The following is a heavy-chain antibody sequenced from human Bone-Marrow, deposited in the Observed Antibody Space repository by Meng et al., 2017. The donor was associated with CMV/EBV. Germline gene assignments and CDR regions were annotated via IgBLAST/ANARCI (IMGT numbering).Heavy chain of an antibody. CDR1: GGTFSSYA. D-gene: IGHD2-2*01. Sequence: SAKVSCKASGGTFSSYAISWVRQAPGQGLEWMGGIIPIFGTANYAQKFQGRVTITTDESTSTAYMELSSLRSEDTAVYYCARSLGGCSSTSCLDYYYGMDVWGQGTTVTVSS. J-gene: IGHJ6*02. V-gene: IGHV1-69*05. CDR2: IIPIFGTA. CDR3: ARSLGGCSSTSCLDYYYGMDV.